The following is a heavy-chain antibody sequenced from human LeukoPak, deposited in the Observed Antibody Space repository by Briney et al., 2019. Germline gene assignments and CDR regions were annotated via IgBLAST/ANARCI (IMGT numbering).Heavy chain of an antibody. Sequence: PSETLSLTCAVYGGSFSGYYWSWIRQPPGKGLEWIGEINHSGSTNYNPPLKSRVTISVDTSKNQFSLKLSSVTAADTAVYYCAREVDYDILTGYYSSTGYFDYWGQGTLVTVSS. CDR3: AREVDYDILTGYYSSTGYFDY. J-gene: IGHJ4*02. V-gene: IGHV4-34*01. D-gene: IGHD3-9*01. CDR2: INHSGST. CDR1: GGSFSGYY.